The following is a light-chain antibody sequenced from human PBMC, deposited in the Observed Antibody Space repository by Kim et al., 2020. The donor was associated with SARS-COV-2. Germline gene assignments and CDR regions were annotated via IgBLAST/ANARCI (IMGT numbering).Light chain of an antibody. CDR3: QVWDSTTYHVV. Sequence: PVEPSTRTRGRKHLGTKCVHWYRQKPGQAPVLHIYYDSDRPSGLPERFSGSNSGNTATLTISRVEAGDEADYYCQVWDSTTYHVVFGGGTQLTVL. CDR1: HLGTKC. J-gene: IGLJ2*01. V-gene: IGLV3-21*01. CDR2: YDS.